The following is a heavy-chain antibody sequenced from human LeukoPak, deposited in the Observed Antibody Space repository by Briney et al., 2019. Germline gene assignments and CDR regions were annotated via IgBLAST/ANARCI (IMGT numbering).Heavy chain of an antibody. CDR1: GFTFNNYA. CDR2: IRAGGGST. J-gene: IGHJ5*02. CDR3: AKDGGSGMGFDP. D-gene: IGHD3-10*01. V-gene: IGHV3-23*01. Sequence: GGSLRLSCAASGFTFNNYAMSWVRQAPGKGLEWVSGIRAGGGSTNFADSVRGRFTLSTDNSKNTLYLQMNSPRAEDAAIYYCAKDGGSGMGFDPWGQGTLVTVSS.